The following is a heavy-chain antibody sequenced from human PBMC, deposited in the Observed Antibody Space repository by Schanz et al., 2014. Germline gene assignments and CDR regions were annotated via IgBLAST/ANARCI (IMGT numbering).Heavy chain of an antibody. CDR1: GFNFYTSA. V-gene: IGHV3-23*04. Sequence: VQLVESGGGLVQPGGSLRLSCVASGFNFYTSAMTWVRPAPGKGLEWVSAISGSGGSTVYADSVKGRFTISRDNSKNTLYLQVNSLRAEDTAVYYCVRDLGCDQTDYWGQGTLVTVSS. CDR2: ISGSGGST. D-gene: IGHD2-2*01. J-gene: IGHJ4*02. CDR3: VRDLGCDQTDY.